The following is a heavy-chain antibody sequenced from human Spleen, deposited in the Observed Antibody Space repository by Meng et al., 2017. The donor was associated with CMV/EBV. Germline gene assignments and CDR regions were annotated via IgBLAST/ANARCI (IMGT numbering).Heavy chain of an antibody. Sequence: SCKASGYLFPRYGLSWVRQAPGQGLEWMGWFSAYDRNTKYAQKFQGRVTMTTDTSTSTAYMELRSLRSDDTAVYYCARDLGSGSYYDYWGQGTLVTVSS. V-gene: IGHV1-18*01. CDR2: FSAYDRNT. CDR3: ARDLGSGSYYDY. D-gene: IGHD3-10*01. J-gene: IGHJ4*02. CDR1: GYLFPRYG.